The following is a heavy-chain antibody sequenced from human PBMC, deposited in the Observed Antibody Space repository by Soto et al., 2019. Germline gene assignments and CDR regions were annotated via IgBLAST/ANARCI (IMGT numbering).Heavy chain of an antibody. CDR2: ISAYNGNT. V-gene: IGHV1-18*01. CDR3: ARVGAYCVSTSCHDY. D-gene: IGHD2-2*01. CDR1: GYTFTNYG. Sequence: QVQLVQSGAEVKKPGASVKVSCKASGYTFTNYGISWVRQAPGQGLEWMGWISAYNGNTDYAQKLQGRVTMTADTSTRTANMERRSLRSDDTAVYYCARVGAYCVSTSCHDYWGQGTLVTVSS. J-gene: IGHJ4*02.